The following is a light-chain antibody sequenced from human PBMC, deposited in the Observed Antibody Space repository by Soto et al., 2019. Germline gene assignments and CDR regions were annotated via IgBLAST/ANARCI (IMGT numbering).Light chain of an antibody. CDR1: QILTSS. CDR2: DAS. V-gene: IGKV3-11*01. J-gene: IGKJ5*01. CDR3: HQRTSGIT. Sequence: EIVLTQSPATLSLSPGEGATLSCRASQILTSSLAWYQQKPGQPPRLLIYDASNRATGIPARFSGSESGTDFTLTISSLEPEDFAVYYCHQRTSGITFGQGTRLEI.